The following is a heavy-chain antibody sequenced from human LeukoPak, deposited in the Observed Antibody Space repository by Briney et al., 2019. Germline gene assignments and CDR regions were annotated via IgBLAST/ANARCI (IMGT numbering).Heavy chain of an antibody. CDR1: GGSISSGDYY. V-gene: IGHV4-30-4*08. D-gene: IGHD6-13*01. Sequence: SETLSLTCTVSGGSISSGDYYWSWIRQPPGKGLEMLWYIYYSDSTYYNPSLKIRVTISVDTYKNEFSLKLSSMPAPDSAVYYCARLGAAAGYYFDYWGQGTLVTVSS. J-gene: IGHJ4*02. CDR3: ARLGAAAGYYFDY. CDR2: IYYSDST.